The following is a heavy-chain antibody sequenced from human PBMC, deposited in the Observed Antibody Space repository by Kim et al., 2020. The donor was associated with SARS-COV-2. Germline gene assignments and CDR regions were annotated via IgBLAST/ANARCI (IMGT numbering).Heavy chain of an antibody. CDR2: ISSSSSYI. D-gene: IGHD1-26*01. CDR3: AGKGSYHHYNELDYYYGMDV. CDR1: GFTFSSYS. Sequence: GGSLRLSCAASGFTFSSYSMNWVRQAPGKGLEWVSSISSSSSYIYYADSVKGRFTISRDNAKNSLYLQMNSLRAEDTAVYYCAGKGSYHHYNELDYYYGMDVWGQGTTVTVSS. J-gene: IGHJ6*02. V-gene: IGHV3-21*01.